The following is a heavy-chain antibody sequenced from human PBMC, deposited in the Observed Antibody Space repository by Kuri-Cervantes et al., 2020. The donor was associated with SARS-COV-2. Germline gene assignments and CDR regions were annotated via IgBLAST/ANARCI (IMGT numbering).Heavy chain of an antibody. J-gene: IGHJ4*02. CDR1: GGSISNYY. Sequence: SETLSLTCTVSGGSISNYYWNWIRQPPGKGLEWIGYIYYSGSTHYNPSLKSRVSISVDTSKNQFSLKLSSVTAADTAVYYCARVRWDFWSGYSYYFDYWGQGTLVTVSS. V-gene: IGHV4-59*08. D-gene: IGHD3-3*01. CDR2: IYYSGST. CDR3: ARVRWDFWSGYSYYFDY.